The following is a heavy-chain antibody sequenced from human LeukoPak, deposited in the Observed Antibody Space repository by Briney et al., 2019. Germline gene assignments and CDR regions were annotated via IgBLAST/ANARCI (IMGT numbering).Heavy chain of an antibody. J-gene: IGHJ4*02. Sequence: GGSLRLSCAAYGFTFSSYAMHWVRQAPGKGLEWVAVISYDGSNKYYADSVKGRFTISRDNSKNTLYLQMNSLRAEDTAVYYCARSGYSYGSYYFDYWGQGTLVTVSS. D-gene: IGHD5-18*01. CDR3: ARSGYSYGSYYFDY. CDR1: GFTFSSYA. V-gene: IGHV3-30-3*01. CDR2: ISYDGSNK.